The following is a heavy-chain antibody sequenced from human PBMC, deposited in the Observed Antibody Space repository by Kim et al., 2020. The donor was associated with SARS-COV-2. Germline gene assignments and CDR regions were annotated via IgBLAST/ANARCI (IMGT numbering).Heavy chain of an antibody. CDR2: IYYSGST. D-gene: IGHD3-3*01. CDR3: AREKKSGIRYNWFDP. J-gene: IGHJ5*02. Sequence: SETLSLTCTVSGTSISTGSHYWSWIRQPPGKGLEWIGYIYYSGSTNHNPSLKSRVTISVDTSKNQFSLRLSSVTAADTAIYYCAREKKSGIRYNWFDPWG. V-gene: IGHV4-61*01. CDR1: GTSISTGSHY.